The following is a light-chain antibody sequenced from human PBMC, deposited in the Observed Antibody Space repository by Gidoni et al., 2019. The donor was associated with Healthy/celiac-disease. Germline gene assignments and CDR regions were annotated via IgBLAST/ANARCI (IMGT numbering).Light chain of an antibody. CDR3: QQYGSSRKT. CDR1: QSVSSSY. J-gene: IGKJ1*01. CDR2: GAS. V-gene: IGKV3-20*01. Sequence: IVLTPSPGPLSLSPGERAPLSCRASQSVSSSYVAWYQQKPGQAPRLLIYGASSRATGIPDRFSSSRSGTDFTLTISRLEPEDFAVYYCQQYGSSRKTFGQGTKVEIK.